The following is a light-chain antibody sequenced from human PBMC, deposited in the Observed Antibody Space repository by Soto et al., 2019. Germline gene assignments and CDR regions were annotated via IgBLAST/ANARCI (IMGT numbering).Light chain of an antibody. CDR3: QQRSNRLT. CDR1: QSVSSY. V-gene: IGKV3-11*01. Sequence: IVLTQSPATLSWSPGERATLSCRASQSVSSYLAWYQQKPGQAPRLAIYDASNRATGIPARFSGRASGTDFTLTISSLEPEDFEVYYCQQRSNRLTFGGGIKVDSK. J-gene: IGKJ4*01. CDR2: DAS.